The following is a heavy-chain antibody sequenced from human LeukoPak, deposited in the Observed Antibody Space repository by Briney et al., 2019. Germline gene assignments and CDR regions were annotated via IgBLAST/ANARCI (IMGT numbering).Heavy chain of an antibody. V-gene: IGHV3-48*03. CDR2: IDTSGGTI. D-gene: IGHD1-26*01. CDR3: ASGGAFYGKDV. Sequence: GGSLRLSCADSGFTFSTHEMNWVRQAPGKGLEWISYIDTSGGTIYYADSVKGRFTISRDNAKNSLYLQMNSLRAEDTAVYYCASGGAFYGKDVWGQGTTVIVSS. J-gene: IGHJ6*02. CDR1: GFTFSTHE.